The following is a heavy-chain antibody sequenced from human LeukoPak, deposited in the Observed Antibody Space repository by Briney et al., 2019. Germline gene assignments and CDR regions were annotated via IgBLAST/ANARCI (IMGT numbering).Heavy chain of an antibody. V-gene: IGHV1-46*01. Sequence: ASVKVSCKASGYTFTSYYMHWVRQAPGQGLEWMGIINPSGGSTSYAQKFQGRVTMTRDTSTSTVYMELSSLRSEDTAVYYCAREMGSSSWYYYYGMDVWGQGTTVTVSS. CDR3: AREMGSSSWYYYYGMDV. J-gene: IGHJ6*02. CDR1: GYTFTSYY. CDR2: INPSGGST. D-gene: IGHD6-13*01.